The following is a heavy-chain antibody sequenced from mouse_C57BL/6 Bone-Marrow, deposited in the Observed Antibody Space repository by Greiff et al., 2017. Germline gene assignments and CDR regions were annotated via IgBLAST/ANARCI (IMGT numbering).Heavy chain of an antibody. CDR3: AREENYYAMDY. CDR1: GYTFTSYW. V-gene: IGHV1-52*01. J-gene: IGHJ4*01. Sequence: QVQLQQPGAELVRPGSSVKLSCKASGYTFTSYWMHWVKQRPIQALEWIGNIDPSDSETHYNQKFKDKATLTVDKSSSTAYMQLSSLTSEDSAVYYCAREENYYAMDYWGQGTSVTVSS. CDR2: IDPSDSET.